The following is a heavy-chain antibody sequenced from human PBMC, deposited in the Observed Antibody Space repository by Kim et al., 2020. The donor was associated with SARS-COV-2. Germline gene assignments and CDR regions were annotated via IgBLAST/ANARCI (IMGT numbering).Heavy chain of an antibody. J-gene: IGHJ5*02. CDR3: ARGSIAMAGFWFDP. CDR1: GGSISSYY. V-gene: IGHV4-4*07. D-gene: IGHD6-19*01. CDR2: IYTSGST. Sequence: SETLSLTCTVSGGSISSYYWSWIRQPAGKGLEWIGRIYTSGSTNYNPSLTSRVTMSVDTSKNQFSLKLSSVTAADTAVYYCARGSIAMAGFWFDPWGQGTLVTLSS.